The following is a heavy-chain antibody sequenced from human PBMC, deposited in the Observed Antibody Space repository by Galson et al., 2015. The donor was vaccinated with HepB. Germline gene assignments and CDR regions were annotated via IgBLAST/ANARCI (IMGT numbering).Heavy chain of an antibody. CDR1: GFRLTSFW. J-gene: IGHJ3*02. V-gene: IGHV5-51*01. D-gene: IGHD1-1*01. CDR3: ARRGLEPSDAFDM. Sequence: QSGAEVKEPGESLKISCKGSGFRLTSFWIGWVRQMPGKGLEWVGIIYPGDSDTRYSPSFQGQVTISADKSINTAYLQWSSLKASDSAMYYCARRGLEPSDAFDMWGQGTMVTVSS. CDR2: IYPGDSDT.